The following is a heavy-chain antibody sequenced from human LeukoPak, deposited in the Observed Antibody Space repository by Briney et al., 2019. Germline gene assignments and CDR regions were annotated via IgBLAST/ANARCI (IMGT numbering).Heavy chain of an antibody. Sequence: SETLSLTCTVSGGSISSYYWSWIRQPPGKGLEWIGYIYYSGSTNYNPSLKSRVTISVDTSKNQFSLKLSSVTAADTAVYYCATAAAAGTRNAFDIWGQGTMVTVSS. D-gene: IGHD6-13*01. V-gene: IGHV4-59*08. CDR3: ATAAAAGTRNAFDI. CDR1: GGSISSYY. CDR2: IYYSGST. J-gene: IGHJ3*02.